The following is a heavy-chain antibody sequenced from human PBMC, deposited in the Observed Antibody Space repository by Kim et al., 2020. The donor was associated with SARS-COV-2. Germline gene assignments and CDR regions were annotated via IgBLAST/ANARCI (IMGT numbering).Heavy chain of an antibody. CDR2: ISAYNGNT. V-gene: IGHV1-18*01. CDR3: ARGGNIAVAGTTMAPPYYYGMDV. D-gene: IGHD6-19*01. Sequence: ASVKVSCKASGYTFTSYGISWVRQAPGQGLEWMGWISAYNGNTNYAQKLQGRVTMTTDTSTSTAYMELRSLRSDDTAVYYCARGGNIAVAGTTMAPPYYYGMDVWGQGTTVTVSS. J-gene: IGHJ6*02. CDR1: GYTFTSYG.